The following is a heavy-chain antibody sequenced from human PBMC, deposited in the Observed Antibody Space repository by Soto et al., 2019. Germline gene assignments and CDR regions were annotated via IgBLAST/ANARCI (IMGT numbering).Heavy chain of an antibody. CDR3: AREDSSGCHKWFDP. CDR1: GGSISSGGYS. Sequence: PSETLSLTCAVSGGSISSGGYSWSWIRQPPGKGLEWIGYIYHSGSTYYNPSLKSRVAMSVDRSKNQFSLKLSSVTAADTAVYYCAREDSSGCHKWFDPWGQGTLVTVSS. CDR2: IYHSGST. J-gene: IGHJ5*02. D-gene: IGHD6-19*01. V-gene: IGHV4-30-2*01.